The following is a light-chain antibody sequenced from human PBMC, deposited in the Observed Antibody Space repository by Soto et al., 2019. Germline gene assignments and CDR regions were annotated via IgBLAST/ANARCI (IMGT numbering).Light chain of an antibody. V-gene: IGLV2-14*03. CDR1: SSDVAAYNF. Sequence: QSALTQPASVSGSPGQSITISCTGTSSDVAAYNFVSWYHQHPGEVPKLMIYEVIKRPSGISDRFSGSKSGNTASLTISGLQAEDEADYYCAAYTHSNAVIFGGGTKLTVL. CDR3: AAYTHSNAVI. CDR2: EVI. J-gene: IGLJ2*01.